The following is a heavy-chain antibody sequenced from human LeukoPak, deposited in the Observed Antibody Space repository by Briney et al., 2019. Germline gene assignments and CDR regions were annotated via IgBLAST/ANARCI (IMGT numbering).Heavy chain of an antibody. CDR1: GFSFRSYG. CDR3: ARENTMVRGVTLYYFDY. CDR2: IWYDGSKK. D-gene: IGHD3-10*01. J-gene: IGHJ4*02. Sequence: PGGSLRLSCAASGFSFRSYGIHWVRQAPGKGLEWVAVIWYDGSKKYYVDSVKGRFTISRDNSKNTLYLQMDSLRAEDTAVYYCARENTMVRGVTLYYFDYWGQGTLVTVSS. V-gene: IGHV3-33*01.